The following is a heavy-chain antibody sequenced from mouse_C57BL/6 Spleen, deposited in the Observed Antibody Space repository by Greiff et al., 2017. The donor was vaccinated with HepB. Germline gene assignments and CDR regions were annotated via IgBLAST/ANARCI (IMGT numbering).Heavy chain of an antibody. J-gene: IGHJ3*01. Sequence: QVQLKQSGAELVRPGTSVKVSCKASGYAFTNYLIEWVKQRPGQGLEWIGVINPGSGGTNYNEKFKGKATLTADKSSSTAYMQLSSLTSEDSAVYFCARDGYYESFAYWGQGTLVTVSA. V-gene: IGHV1-54*01. CDR1: GYAFTNYL. CDR3: ARDGYYESFAY. D-gene: IGHD2-3*01. CDR2: INPGSGGT.